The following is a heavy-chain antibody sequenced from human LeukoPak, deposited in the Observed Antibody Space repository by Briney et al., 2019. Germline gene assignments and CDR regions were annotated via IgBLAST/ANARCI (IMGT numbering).Heavy chain of an antibody. CDR3: ARDWWDYYGMDV. V-gene: IGHV3-33*08. D-gene: IGHD2-15*01. Sequence: GRSLRLSCAASGFTFSSYAMHWVRQAPGKGLEWVAVIWYDGSNKYYADSVKGRFTISRDNSKNTLYLQMNSLRAEDTAVYYCARDWWDYYGMDVWGQGTTVTVSS. J-gene: IGHJ6*02. CDR1: GFTFSSYA. CDR2: IWYDGSNK.